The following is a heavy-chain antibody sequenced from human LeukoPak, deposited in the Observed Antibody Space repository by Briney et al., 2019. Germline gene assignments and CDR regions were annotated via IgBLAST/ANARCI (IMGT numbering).Heavy chain of an antibody. CDR3: ARVGYSSGFFEF. V-gene: IGHV3-33*01. CDR1: EFTFSAYG. D-gene: IGHD6-19*01. J-gene: IGHJ4*02. CDR2: IWYDGSNE. Sequence: WRSLRLSCAGFEFTFSAYGMHWVRRAPGKGLEWLTSIWYDGSNEYYADSVKGRFTISRDNSRNTLYLHMNSLRAEDTAVYYCARVGYSSGFFEFWGQGTLVTVSS.